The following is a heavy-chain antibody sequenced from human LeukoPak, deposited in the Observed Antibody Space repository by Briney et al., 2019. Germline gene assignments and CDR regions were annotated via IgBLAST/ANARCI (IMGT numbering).Heavy chain of an antibody. Sequence: SQTLSLTCAISGDSVSSNSAAWNWIRQSPSRGLEWLGRTYYRSKWNTDYAVSVRSRIIINPDTSKNHFSLQLNSVTPEDTAVYYCARRLTQYDCFDPWGQGILVTVSS. V-gene: IGHV6-1*01. J-gene: IGHJ5*02. D-gene: IGHD2-2*01. CDR1: GDSVSSNSAA. CDR3: ARRLTQYDCFDP. CDR2: TYYRSKWNT.